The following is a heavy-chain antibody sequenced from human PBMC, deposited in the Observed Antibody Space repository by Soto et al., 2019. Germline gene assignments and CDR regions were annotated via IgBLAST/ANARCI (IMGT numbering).Heavy chain of an antibody. CDR2: IRNKANRYTT. CDR3: ARGPPTYYYDSSGYVYFDY. CDR1: GFTFSDHY. Sequence: GGSLRLSCAASGFTFSDHYMDWVRQAPGKGLEWVGLIRNKANRYTTEYAASVRGRFTISRDNSKNTLYLQMNSLRAEDTAVYYCARGPPTYYYDSSGYVYFDYWGQGTLVTVS. D-gene: IGHD3-22*01. J-gene: IGHJ4*02. V-gene: IGHV3-72*01.